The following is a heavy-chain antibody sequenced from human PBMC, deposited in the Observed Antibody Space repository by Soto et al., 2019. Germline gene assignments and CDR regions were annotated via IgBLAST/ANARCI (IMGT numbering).Heavy chain of an antibody. J-gene: IGHJ6*02. CDR2: ISAYNGNT. D-gene: IGHD2-15*01. Sequence: QVQLVQSGAEVKKPGASVKVSCKASGYTFTSYGISWVRQAPGQGLEWMGWISAYNGNTNYAQKLQGRVTMTTDTSTSTAYMELRSLRSDDTAVYYCASREGYCSGGSCYENYYYYYGMDVWGQGTTVTVSS. CDR1: GYTFTSYG. V-gene: IGHV1-18*01. CDR3: ASREGYCSGGSCYENYYYYYGMDV.